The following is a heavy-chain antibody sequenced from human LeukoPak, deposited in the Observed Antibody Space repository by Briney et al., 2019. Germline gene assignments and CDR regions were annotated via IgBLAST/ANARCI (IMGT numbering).Heavy chain of an antibody. CDR1: GYTFTNYY. J-gene: IGHJ1*01. CDR3: ARGYPLSTTAAGTYFQH. V-gene: IGHV1-46*01. Sequence: ASVKVSCKASGYTFTNYYIHWVRQAAGQGLEWMGIINPSGSTSYTQKFQGRVTMTRDTSISTAYMELSRLRSDDTAVYYCARGYPLSTTAAGTYFQHWGQGTLVTVSS. CDR2: INPSGST. D-gene: IGHD6-13*01.